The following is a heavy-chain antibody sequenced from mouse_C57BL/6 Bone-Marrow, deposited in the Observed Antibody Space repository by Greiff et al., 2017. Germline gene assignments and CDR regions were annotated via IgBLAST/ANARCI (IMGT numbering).Heavy chain of an antibody. V-gene: IGHV5-4*01. D-gene: IGHD1-1*01. CDR2: ISDGGSYT. J-gene: IGHJ4*01. CDR1: GFTFSSYA. Sequence: EVMLVESGGGLVKPGGSLKLSCAASGFTFSSYAMSWVRQTPEKRLEWVATISDGGSYTYYPDNVKGRFTISRDNAKNNLYLQMSHLKSEDTAMYYCAREKITTVVAPMDYWGQGTSVTVSS. CDR3: AREKITTVVAPMDY.